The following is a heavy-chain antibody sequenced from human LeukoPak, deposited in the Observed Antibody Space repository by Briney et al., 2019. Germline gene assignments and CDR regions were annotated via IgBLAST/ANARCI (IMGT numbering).Heavy chain of an antibody. CDR3: ARVAAGKYFDN. D-gene: IGHD1-26*01. Sequence: PSETLSLTCTVSGGSISSYYWSWVRQPPGKGLEWIGEIYHSGSTNYNPSLKSRVTISVDKSKNQFSLKLSSVTAADTAVYYCARVAAGKYFDNWGQGTLVTVSS. V-gene: IGHV4-59*12. CDR2: IYHSGST. J-gene: IGHJ4*02. CDR1: GGSISSYY.